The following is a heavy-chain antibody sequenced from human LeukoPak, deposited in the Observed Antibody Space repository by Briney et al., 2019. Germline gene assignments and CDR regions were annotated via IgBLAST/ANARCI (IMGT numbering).Heavy chain of an antibody. J-gene: IGHJ5*01. V-gene: IGHV3-23*01. CDR1: GFTFSSYA. CDR3: ARDCRLNCARQPGFDS. Sequence: GGSLRLSCAASGFTFSSYAMSWVRQAPGKGLGWVSGISGAGGSTYYADSVKGRFTISRDNAKNSLYLQMNSLRDEDTAVYYCARDCRLNCARQPGFDSWGQGTLVTVSS. CDR2: ISGAGGST. D-gene: IGHD1-1*01.